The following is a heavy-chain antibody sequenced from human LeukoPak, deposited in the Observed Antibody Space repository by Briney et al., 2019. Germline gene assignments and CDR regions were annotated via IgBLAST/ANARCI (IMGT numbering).Heavy chain of an antibody. Sequence: GASVKVSCKVSGYTLTELSMHWVRQAPGQGLEWMGRIIPILGIANYAQKFQGRVTITADKSTSTAYMELSSLRSEDTAVYYCAREFWNDGYFDYWGQGTLVTVSS. CDR3: AREFWNDGYFDY. CDR1: GYTLTELS. CDR2: IIPILGIA. V-gene: IGHV1-69*04. D-gene: IGHD1-1*01. J-gene: IGHJ4*02.